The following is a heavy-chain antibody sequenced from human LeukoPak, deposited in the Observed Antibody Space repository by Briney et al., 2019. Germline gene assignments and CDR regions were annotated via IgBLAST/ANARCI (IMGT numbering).Heavy chain of an antibody. J-gene: IGHJ4*02. V-gene: IGHV4-34*01. CDR2: INHSGST. Sequence: SETLSLTCAVYGGSFSGYYWSWLRQLPGKGLEWLGEINHSGSTNYNPSLKSRVTISVDTSKNQFSLKLSSVTAADTAVYYCARVAPGDYDSSGYPEYYFDYWGQGTLVTVSS. D-gene: IGHD3-22*01. CDR3: ARVAPGDYDSSGYPEYYFDY. CDR1: GGSFSGYY.